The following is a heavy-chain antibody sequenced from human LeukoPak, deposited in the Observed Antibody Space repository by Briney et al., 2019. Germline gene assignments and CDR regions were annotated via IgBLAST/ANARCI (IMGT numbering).Heavy chain of an antibody. CDR3: ARDPSNSSGWYIYFDY. V-gene: IGHV1-18*01. CDR1: GYTFTSYG. Sequence: ASVKVSCKASGYTFTSYGISWVRQAPGQGLEWMGWISTYNGDTNYAQNFKGRVTMTTDASTSTAYMELRSPRSDNTAVYYCARDPSNSSGWYIYFDYWGQGTLVTVSS. J-gene: IGHJ4*02. D-gene: IGHD6-19*01. CDR2: ISTYNGDT.